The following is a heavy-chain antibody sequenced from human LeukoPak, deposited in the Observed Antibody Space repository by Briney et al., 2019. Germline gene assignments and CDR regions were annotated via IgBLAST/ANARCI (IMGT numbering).Heavy chain of an antibody. D-gene: IGHD3-3*01. Sequence: RVRSLRLSCAASVFTLDDYAMHWVRQAPAKGLEWGSGICWNSGSIGYADTVKGRFTISRDNAKNSLYLQMNSLRAGDTALYYCAKGLVMDALDIWGQGTMVAVSS. CDR1: VFTLDDYA. V-gene: IGHV3-9*01. J-gene: IGHJ3*02. CDR2: ICWNSGSI. CDR3: AKGLVMDALDI.